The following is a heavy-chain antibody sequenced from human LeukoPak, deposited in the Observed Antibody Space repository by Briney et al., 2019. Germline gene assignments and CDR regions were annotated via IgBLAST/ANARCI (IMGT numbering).Heavy chain of an antibody. CDR1: GFTFSSYS. D-gene: IGHD1-26*01. CDR3: AQLKYSGNPFDY. J-gene: IGHJ4*02. CDR2: ISYDGSNK. Sequence: PGGSLRLSCAASGFTFSSYSMNWVRQAPGKGLEWVAVISYDGSNKYYADSVKGRFTISRDNSKNTLYLQMNSLRAEDTAVYYCAQLKYSGNPFDYWGQGTLVTVSS. V-gene: IGHV3-30*03.